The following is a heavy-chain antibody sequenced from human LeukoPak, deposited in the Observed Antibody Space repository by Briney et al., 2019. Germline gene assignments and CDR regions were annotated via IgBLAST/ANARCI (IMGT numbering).Heavy chain of an antibody. Sequence: GGSLRLSCAASGFTFSSYAMSWFRQAPGKGLEWVSAISGSGGSTYYADSVKGRFTISRDNSKNTLYLQMNSLRAEDTAVYYCAKVPVLLWFGELPDYWGQGTLVTVSS. CDR2: ISGSGGST. CDR1: GFTFSSYA. J-gene: IGHJ4*02. V-gene: IGHV3-23*01. CDR3: AKVPVLLWFGELPDY. D-gene: IGHD3-10*01.